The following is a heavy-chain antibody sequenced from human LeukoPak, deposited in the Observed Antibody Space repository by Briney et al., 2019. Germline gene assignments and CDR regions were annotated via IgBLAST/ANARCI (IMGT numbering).Heavy chain of an antibody. CDR3: AGPVGTAAIFGFDY. CDR1: GFTFSSYE. Sequence: GGSLRLSCAASGFTFSSYEMNWVRQAPGKGLEWVSYISSSSSHIYYADSVKGRFTISRDNAKKSLYLQMNSLRAEDTAVYYCAGPVGTAAIFGFDYWGQGTLVTVSS. J-gene: IGHJ4*02. V-gene: IGHV3-21*05. CDR2: ISSSSSHI. D-gene: IGHD2-2*01.